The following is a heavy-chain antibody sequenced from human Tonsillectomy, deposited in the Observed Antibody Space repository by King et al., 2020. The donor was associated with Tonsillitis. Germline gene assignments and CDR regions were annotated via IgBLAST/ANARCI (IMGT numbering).Heavy chain of an antibody. Sequence: QLQESGPGLVKPSETLSLTCTVSGVSISENRWSWIRQPPGKGLEWIGYVYHSGNTNYNPPLKSRVTISVDTSNNQFSLKLSSVTAADTAVDYCARHLQYCSDSSDCYMDVWGKGTTVTVSS. CDR1: GVSISENR. CDR3: ARHLQYCSDSSDCYMDV. J-gene: IGHJ6*03. V-gene: IGHV4-59*08. D-gene: IGHD3-22*01. CDR2: VYHSGNT.